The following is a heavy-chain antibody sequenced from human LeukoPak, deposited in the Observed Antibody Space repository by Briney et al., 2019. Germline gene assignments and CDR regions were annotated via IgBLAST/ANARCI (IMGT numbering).Heavy chain of an antibody. CDR1: GGSISSYY. J-gene: IGHJ5*02. D-gene: IGHD2-8*01. CDR3: ARCMVTANWFDP. Sequence: PSETLSLTCTVSGGSISSYYWSWIRQPPGKGLEWIGYIYYSGSTNYNPSLKSRVTISVDTSKNQFSLKLSSVTAADTAVYYCARCMVTANWFDPWGQGTLVTVSS. CDR2: IYYSGST. V-gene: IGHV4-59*01.